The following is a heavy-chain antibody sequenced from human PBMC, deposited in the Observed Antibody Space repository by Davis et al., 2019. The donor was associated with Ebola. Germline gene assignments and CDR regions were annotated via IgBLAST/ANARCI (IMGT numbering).Heavy chain of an antibody. V-gene: IGHV3-73*01. J-gene: IGHJ4*02. D-gene: IGHD3-22*01. CDR1: GFTFSGSA. CDR3: TSSNYYDSSGYVY. Sequence: PGGSLRLSCAASGFTFSGSAMHWVRQASGKGLEWVGRIRSKANSYATAYATSVKGRFTISRDDSKNTAYLQMNSLKTEDTAVYYCTSSNYYDSSGYVYWGQGTLVTVSS. CDR2: IRSKANSYAT.